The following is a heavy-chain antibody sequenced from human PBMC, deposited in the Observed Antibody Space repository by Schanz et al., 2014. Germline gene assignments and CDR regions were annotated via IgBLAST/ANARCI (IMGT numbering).Heavy chain of an antibody. D-gene: IGHD2-2*01. Sequence: EVQLVESGGGLVQPGGSLRLSCAASGFTFSSYSMNWVRQAPGTGLEWVSYISSASSTINYADSVKGRFTISRDNAKNSLFLQMNSLRPGDTAVYYCARESSNDIVLVPGAVFDHWGQGILVTVSS. V-gene: IGHV3-48*01. CDR1: GFTFSSYS. J-gene: IGHJ4*02. CDR2: ISSASSTI. CDR3: ARESSNDIVLVPGAVFDH.